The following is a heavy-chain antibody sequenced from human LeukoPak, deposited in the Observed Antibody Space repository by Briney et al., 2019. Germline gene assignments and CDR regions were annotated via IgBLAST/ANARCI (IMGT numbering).Heavy chain of an antibody. V-gene: IGHV4-31*03. D-gene: IGHD3-10*01. Sequence: PSETLSLTCTVSGGSISSGGYYWSWIRQHPGTGLEWIGYIYYSGSTYYNPSLKSRVTISVDTSKNQFSLKLSSVTAADTAVYYCARGGSMAHYFDYWGQGTLVTVSS. CDR1: GGSISSGGYY. J-gene: IGHJ4*02. CDR3: ARGGSMAHYFDY. CDR2: IYYSGST.